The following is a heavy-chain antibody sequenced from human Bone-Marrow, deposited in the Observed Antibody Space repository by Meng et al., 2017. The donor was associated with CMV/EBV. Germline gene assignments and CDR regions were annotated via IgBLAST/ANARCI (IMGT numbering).Heavy chain of an antibody. J-gene: IGHJ6*02. CDR3: ARERITIFGVGPQDV. CDR1: GFTFSSYS. D-gene: IGHD3-3*01. Sequence: GESLKISCAASGFTFSSYSMNWVRQAPGKGLEWVSSISSSSSYIYYADSVKGRFTISRDNAKNSLYLQMNSLRVEDTAVYYCARERITIFGVGPQDVWGQGTTVTVSS. CDR2: ISSSSSYI. V-gene: IGHV3-21*01.